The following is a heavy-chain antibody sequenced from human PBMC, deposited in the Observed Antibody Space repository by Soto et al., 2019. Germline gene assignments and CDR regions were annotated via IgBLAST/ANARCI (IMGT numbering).Heavy chain of an antibody. CDR3: ARDRGYYYDSSGYYEGDWFDP. CDR1: GGSISSGGYY. CDR2: IYYSGST. J-gene: IGHJ5*02. D-gene: IGHD3-22*01. V-gene: IGHV4-31*03. Sequence: SETLSLTCTVSGGSISSGGYYWSWIRQHPGKGLEWIGYIYYSGSTYYNPSLKSRVTISVDTSKNQFSLKLSSVTAADTAVYYCARDRGYYYDSSGYYEGDWFDPWGQGTLVTVSS.